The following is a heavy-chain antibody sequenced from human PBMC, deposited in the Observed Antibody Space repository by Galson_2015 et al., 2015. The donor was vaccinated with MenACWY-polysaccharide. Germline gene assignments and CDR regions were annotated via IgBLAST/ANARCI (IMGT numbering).Heavy chain of an antibody. CDR2: MNPNSGNT. V-gene: IGHV1-8*01. CDR3: ARAYLREGVSAYYYYGMDV. D-gene: IGHD3-10*01. J-gene: IGHJ6*02. CDR1: GYTFTSYD. Sequence: SVKVSCKASGYTFTSYDINWVRQATGQGLEWMGWMNPNSGNTGYAQKFQGRVTMTRNTSISTAYMELSSLRSEDTAVYYCARAYLREGVSAYYYYGMDVWGQGTTVTVSS.